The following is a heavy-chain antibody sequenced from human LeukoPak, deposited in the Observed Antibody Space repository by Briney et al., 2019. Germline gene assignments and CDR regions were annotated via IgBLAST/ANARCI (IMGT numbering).Heavy chain of an antibody. CDR1: GFTFYDYA. CDR2: ISWNSGSI. V-gene: IGHV3-9*01. CDR3: AKDGQDYGDYNYFDY. D-gene: IGHD4-17*01. J-gene: IGHJ4*02. Sequence: TGGSLRLSCAASGFTFYDYAMHWVRQAPGKGLEWVSGISWNSGSIGYADSVKGRFTISRDNAKNSLYLQMNSLRAEDTALYYCAKDGQDYGDYNYFDYWGQGTLVTVSS.